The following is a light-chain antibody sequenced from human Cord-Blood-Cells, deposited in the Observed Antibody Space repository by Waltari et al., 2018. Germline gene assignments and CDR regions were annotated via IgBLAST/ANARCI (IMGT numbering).Light chain of an antibody. CDR2: EVS. V-gene: IGKV2-29*02. CDR1: QSLLHSDGKTY. CDR3: MQGIHLPLT. Sequence: DLVMTQTPLSLSVTPGQPASIPCKSSQSLLHSDGKTYLYWYLQKPGQSPQLLIYEVSSTFSGVPDRFSGSGSGTDFTLKISRVEAEDVGVYYCMQGIHLPLTFGGGTKVEIK. J-gene: IGKJ4*01.